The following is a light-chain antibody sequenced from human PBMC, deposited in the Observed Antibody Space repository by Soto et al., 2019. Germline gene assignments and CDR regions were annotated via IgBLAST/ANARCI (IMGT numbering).Light chain of an antibody. CDR3: QQSYRTPHT. J-gene: IGKJ2*01. CDR2: SAS. CDR1: QGVSAY. V-gene: IGKV1-39*01. Sequence: DIQMTQPPSSLSASVGDRVTITCRASQGVSAYLLWYQQTPGRGPKLLIYSASNLVSGVPSRFSGSGSGTTFTLTISSLQPEDFATYYCQQSYRTPHTFGQGTKLEAK.